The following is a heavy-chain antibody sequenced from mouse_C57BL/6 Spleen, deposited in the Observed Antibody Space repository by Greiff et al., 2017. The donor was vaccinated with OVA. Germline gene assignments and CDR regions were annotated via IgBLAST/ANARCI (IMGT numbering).Heavy chain of an antibody. CDR2: IYPGDGDT. CDR3: ATPYVEFDY. Sequence: EVQLQQSGPELVRPGASVKLSCTASGFAIRGYYMHWVKQRPEQGLAWIGRIYPGDGDTDYDRKFKGKATLTADKSSSTAYMQRSSLTSDDTAVYSCATPYVEFDYWGQGTTLTVSS. D-gene: IGHD2-10*02. CDR1: GFAIRGYY. V-gene: IGHV14-1*01. J-gene: IGHJ2*01.